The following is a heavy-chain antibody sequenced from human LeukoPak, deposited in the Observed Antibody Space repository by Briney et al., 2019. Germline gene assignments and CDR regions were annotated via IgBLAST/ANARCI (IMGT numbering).Heavy chain of an antibody. CDR3: ARDLGDSSGYYHLIYYYYGMDV. D-gene: IGHD3-22*01. V-gene: IGHV1-3*01. Sequence: ASVKVSCKASGYTFTSYAMHWVRQAPGQRLEWMGWINAGNGNTKYPQKFQGRVTITRDTSASTAYMELSSLRSEDTAVYYCARDLGDSSGYYHLIYYYYGMDVWGQGTTVTVSS. CDR1: GYTFTSYA. CDR2: INAGNGNT. J-gene: IGHJ6*02.